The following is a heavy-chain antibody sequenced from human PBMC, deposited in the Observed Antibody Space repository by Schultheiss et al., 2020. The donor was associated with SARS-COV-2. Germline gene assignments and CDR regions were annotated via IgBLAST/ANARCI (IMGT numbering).Heavy chain of an antibody. J-gene: IGHJ5*02. Sequence: SETLSLTCAVSGGSLSGYYWSWIRQPPGKGLEWIGEINHSGSTNYNPSLKSRVTISVDTSKNQFSLKLSSVTAADTAVYYCAREPRYCSSTSCYLWFDPWGQGTLVTVSS. CDR3: AREPRYCSSTSCYLWFDP. D-gene: IGHD2-2*01. V-gene: IGHV4-34*01. CDR2: INHSGST. CDR1: GGSLSGYY.